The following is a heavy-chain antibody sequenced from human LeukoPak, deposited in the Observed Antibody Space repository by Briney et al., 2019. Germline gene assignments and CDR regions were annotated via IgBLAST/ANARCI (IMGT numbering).Heavy chain of an antibody. D-gene: IGHD3-3*01. V-gene: IGHV3-21*04. CDR1: EFTFSSYN. CDR2: ISSSSSYI. Sequence: GGSLRLSCVASEFTFSSYNMNWVRQAPGKGLEWVSSISSSSSYIYYADSVKGRFTISRDNSQDTLYLQMNSLRGEDTAVYYCAKGRVDFWSGYYHDYWGQGTLVTVSA. CDR3: AKGRVDFWSGYYHDY. J-gene: IGHJ4*02.